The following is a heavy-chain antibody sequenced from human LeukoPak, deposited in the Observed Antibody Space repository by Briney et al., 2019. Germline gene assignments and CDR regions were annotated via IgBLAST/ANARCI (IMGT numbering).Heavy chain of an antibody. CDR1: GFTFSSYS. V-gene: IGHV3-21*01. CDR2: ISSSNSYI. Sequence: GGSLRLSCAASGFTFSSYSMNWVRQAPGKGLEWVSSISSSNSYIYYADSVKGRFTISRDNAKNSLYLQMNSLRAEDTAVYYCARASGSGQFDYWGQGTLVTVSS. J-gene: IGHJ4*02. D-gene: IGHD3-3*01. CDR3: ARASGSGQFDY.